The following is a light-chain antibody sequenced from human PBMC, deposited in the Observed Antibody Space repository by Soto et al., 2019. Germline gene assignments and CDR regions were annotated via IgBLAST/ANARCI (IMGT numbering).Light chain of an antibody. CDR3: SSYTRSSTLGNV. J-gene: IGLJ1*01. CDR1: SSDVGGYNY. V-gene: IGLV2-14*01. CDR2: EVT. Sequence: QSALTQPASVSGSPGQSITISCTGTSSDVGGYNYVSWYQQHPGKAPKLMIYEVTSRPSGVSNRFSGSKSGNTASLTISGLQAEDEADYYCSSYTRSSTLGNVFGTGTKVTVL.